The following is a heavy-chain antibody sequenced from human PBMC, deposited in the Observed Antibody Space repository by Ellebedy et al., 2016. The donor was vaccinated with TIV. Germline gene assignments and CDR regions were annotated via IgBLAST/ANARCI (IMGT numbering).Heavy chain of an antibody. Sequence: GESLKISXAASGFTFSSYWMSWVRQAPGKGLEWVANIKQDGSEKYYVDSVKGRFTISRDNAKNSLYLQMNSLRAEDTAVYYCAKDRGIYYDSSGYYYNDAFDIWGQGTMVTVSS. CDR3: AKDRGIYYDSSGYYYNDAFDI. J-gene: IGHJ3*02. CDR1: GFTFSSYW. V-gene: IGHV3-7*03. CDR2: IKQDGSEK. D-gene: IGHD3-22*01.